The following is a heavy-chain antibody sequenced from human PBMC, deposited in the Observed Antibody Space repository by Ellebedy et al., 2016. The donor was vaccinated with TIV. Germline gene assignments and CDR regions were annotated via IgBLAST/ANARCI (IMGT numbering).Heavy chain of an antibody. J-gene: IGHJ4*02. V-gene: IGHV3-74*01. CDR3: ARVRGPYDFWSGYSSELYFDY. Sequence: HTGGSLRLSCAASGFTFSNHWMHWVRQAPGKGLVWVSRVSSDGRSTGYADSVKGRFTISRDNAKNTLYLQMNSLRAEDTAVYFCARVRGPYDFWSGYSSELYFDYWGQGALVTVSS. D-gene: IGHD3-3*01. CDR2: VSSDGRST. CDR1: GFTFSNHW.